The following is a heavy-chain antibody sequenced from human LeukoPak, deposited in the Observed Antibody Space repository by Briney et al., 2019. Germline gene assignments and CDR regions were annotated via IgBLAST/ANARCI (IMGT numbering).Heavy chain of an antibody. J-gene: IGHJ6*04. CDR3: AELGITMIGGV. Sequence: GGSLRLSCAGSGFTFNTYNMNWVRQAPGKGLEWVSSISSSSSYIYYADSVKGRFTISRDNAKNSLYLQMNSLRAEDTAVYYCAELGITMIGGVWGKGTTVTISS. CDR1: GFTFNTYN. D-gene: IGHD3-10*02. V-gene: IGHV3-21*01. CDR2: ISSSSSYI.